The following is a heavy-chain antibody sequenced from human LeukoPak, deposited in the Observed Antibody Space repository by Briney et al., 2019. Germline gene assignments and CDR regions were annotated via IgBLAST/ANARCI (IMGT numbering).Heavy chain of an antibody. D-gene: IGHD2-2*01. CDR2: IYYTGST. Sequence: PSETLSLTCTVSGGSIDMYYWSWIRQPPGKGLEWIGYIYYTGSTEYHPSLKSRVTISLDTSKNQFSLKLTSVTAADTSVYYGARVYQSSEYYFDYWGQGNLVSVSS. J-gene: IGHJ4*02. CDR1: GGSIDMYY. V-gene: IGHV4-59*01. CDR3: ARVYQSSEYYFDY.